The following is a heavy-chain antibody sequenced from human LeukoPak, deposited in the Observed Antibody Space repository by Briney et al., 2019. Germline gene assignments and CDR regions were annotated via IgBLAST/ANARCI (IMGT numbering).Heavy chain of an antibody. CDR2: ISYDGSNK. CDR3: AKAYCSGGSCIDY. CDR1: GFTFSSYG. Sequence: GRSLRLSCAASGFTFSSYGMHWVRQAPGKGLEWVAVISYDGSNKYYADSAKGRFTISRDNSKNTLYLQMNSLRAEDTAVYYCAKAYCSGGSCIDYWGQGTLVTVSS. D-gene: IGHD2-15*01. J-gene: IGHJ4*02. V-gene: IGHV3-30*18.